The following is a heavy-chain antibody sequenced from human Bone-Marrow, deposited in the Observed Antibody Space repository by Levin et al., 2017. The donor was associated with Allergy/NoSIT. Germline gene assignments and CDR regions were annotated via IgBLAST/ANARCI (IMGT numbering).Heavy chain of an antibody. CDR1: GFTLSRHG. Sequence: HTGGSLRLSCAASGFTLSRHGMHWVRQAPGKGLEWVAVISYDGINTNYADSVKGRFTISRDSSKNTVSLQMNSLSVDDTAVYYCAKEWGFQLPPGYYYYLDVWGKGTTVTVSS. J-gene: IGHJ6*03. D-gene: IGHD1-26*01. CDR2: ISYDGINT. V-gene: IGHV3-30*18. CDR3: AKEWGFQLPPGYYYYLDV.